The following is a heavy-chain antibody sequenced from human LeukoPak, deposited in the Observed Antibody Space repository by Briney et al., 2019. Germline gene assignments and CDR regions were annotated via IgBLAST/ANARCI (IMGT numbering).Heavy chain of an antibody. CDR1: GGSISSSSYY. D-gene: IGHD4-23*01. V-gene: IGHV4-39*07. Sequence: SETLSLTCTVSGGSISSSSYYWGWIRQPPGKGLEWIGSIYYSGSTYYNPSLKSRVTISVDTSKNQFSLKLSSVTAADTAVYYCAVDYGGNSGFDYWGQGTLVTVSS. CDR2: IYYSGST. J-gene: IGHJ4*02. CDR3: AVDYGGNSGFDY.